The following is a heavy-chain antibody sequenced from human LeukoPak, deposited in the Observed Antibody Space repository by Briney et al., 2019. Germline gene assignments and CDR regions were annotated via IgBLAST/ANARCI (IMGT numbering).Heavy chain of an antibody. CDR3: ARGDNSGWYFFDY. Sequence: GESLKISCKASGYTFTDHWIGWVRQMPGKGLEWMGIIYPGDSDTRYSPSFQGQVTISADKSISTAYLQWRNLRAPDTAMYYCARGDNSGWYFFDYWGQGTLVTVSS. D-gene: IGHD6-19*01. CDR1: GYTFTDHW. J-gene: IGHJ4*02. CDR2: IYPGDSDT. V-gene: IGHV5-51*01.